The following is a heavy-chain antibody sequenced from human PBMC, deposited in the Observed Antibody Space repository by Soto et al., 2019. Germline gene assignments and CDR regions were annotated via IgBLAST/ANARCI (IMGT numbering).Heavy chain of an antibody. V-gene: IGHV4-59*01. CDR2: IYYSGST. J-gene: IGHJ4*02. CDR1: GGSISSYY. CDR3: ARGGDSYGPCDY. Sequence: QVQLQESGPGLVKPSETLSLTCTVSGGSISSYYWSWIRQPPGKGLEWIGYIYYSGSTNYNPSLKSRVTISVDTSKNQFSLKLSSVTAADTAVYYCARGGDSYGPCDYWGQGTLVTVSS. D-gene: IGHD2-21*02.